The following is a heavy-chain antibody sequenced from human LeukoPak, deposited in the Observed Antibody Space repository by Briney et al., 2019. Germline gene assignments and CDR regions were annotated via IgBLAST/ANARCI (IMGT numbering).Heavy chain of an antibody. D-gene: IGHD2-2*01. CDR1: GYTFTSYG. CDR2: ISAYNGNT. CDR3: ARAKYQLHYFDY. Sequence: ASVKVSCKASGYTFTSYGISWVRQAPGQGLEGMGWISAYNGNTNYAQKLQGRVTMTTDTSTSTAYMELRSLSSDGTAVYYCARAKYQLHYFDYWGQGTLVTVSS. V-gene: IGHV1-18*01. J-gene: IGHJ4*02.